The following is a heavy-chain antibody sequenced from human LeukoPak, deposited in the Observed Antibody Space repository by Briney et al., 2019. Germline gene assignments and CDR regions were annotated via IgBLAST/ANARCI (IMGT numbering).Heavy chain of an antibody. V-gene: IGHV3-21*01. CDR2: ISSSSSYI. CDR3: ARAPQVLRFLEWLDAYYFDY. Sequence: GGSLRLSCAASGFTFSSYSMNWVRQAPGKGLEWVSSISSSSSYIYYADSVKGRFTISRDNAKNSLYLQMNSLRAEDTAVYYCARAPQVLRFLEWLDAYYFDYWGQGTLVTVSS. CDR1: GFTFSSYS. D-gene: IGHD3-3*01. J-gene: IGHJ4*02.